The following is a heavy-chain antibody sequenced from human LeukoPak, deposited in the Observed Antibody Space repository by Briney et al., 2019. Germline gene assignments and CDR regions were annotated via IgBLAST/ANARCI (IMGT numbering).Heavy chain of an antibody. CDR1: GGSISSGGYS. CDR2: IYHTGST. J-gene: IGHJ4*02. Sequence: SQTLSLTCAVSGGSISSGGYSWSWIRQPPGKGLEWIGYIYHTGSTHYNPSLKSRVTISVDRSKNQFSLKLSSVTAADTAVYYCARAWFGQFQYYFDYWGQGTLVTVSS. CDR3: ARAWFGQFQYYFDY. D-gene: IGHD3-10*01. V-gene: IGHV4-30-2*01.